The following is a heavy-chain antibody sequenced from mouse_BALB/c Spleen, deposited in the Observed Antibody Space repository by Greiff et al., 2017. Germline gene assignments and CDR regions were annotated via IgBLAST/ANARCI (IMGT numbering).Heavy chain of an antibody. CDR3: ARDSGYFDY. CDR1: GFTFSSYG. D-gene: IGHD1-3*01. Sequence: EVQLVESGGGLVQPGGSLKLSCAASGFTFSSYGMSWVRQTPDKRLELVATINSNGGSTYYPDSVKGRFTISRDNAKNTLYLQMSSLKSEDTARYYCARDSGYFDYWGQGTTLTVSS. J-gene: IGHJ2*01. CDR2: INSNGGST. V-gene: IGHV5-6-3*01.